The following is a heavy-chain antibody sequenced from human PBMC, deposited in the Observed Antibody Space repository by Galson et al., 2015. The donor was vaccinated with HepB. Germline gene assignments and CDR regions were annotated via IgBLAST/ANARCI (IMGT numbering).Heavy chain of an antibody. CDR2: MNPNSGNT. Sequence: SVKVSCKASGYTFTSYDINWVRQATGQGLEWMGWMNPNSGNTGYAQKFQGRVTMTRNTSISTAYMELSSLRSEDTAVYYCARSQQLGQYYYYYYYMDVWGKGTTVTVSS. V-gene: IGHV1-8*01. D-gene: IGHD6-13*01. CDR1: GYTFTSYD. J-gene: IGHJ6*03. CDR3: ARSQQLGQYYYYYYYMDV.